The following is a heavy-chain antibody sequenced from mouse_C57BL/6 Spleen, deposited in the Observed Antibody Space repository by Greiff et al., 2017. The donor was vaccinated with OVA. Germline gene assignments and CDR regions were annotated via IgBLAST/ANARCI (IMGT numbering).Heavy chain of an antibody. J-gene: IGHJ2*01. Sequence: QVQLKESGAELMKPGASVKLSCKATGYTFTGYWIEWVKQRPGHGLEWIGEILPGSGSTNYNVKFKGKATFTADTSSNTAYMQLSSLTTEDSAIYYCARSGSSYFYYFDYWGQGTTLTVSS. D-gene: IGHD1-1*01. CDR3: ARSGSSYFYYFDY. CDR2: ILPGSGST. V-gene: IGHV1-9*01. CDR1: GYTFTGYW.